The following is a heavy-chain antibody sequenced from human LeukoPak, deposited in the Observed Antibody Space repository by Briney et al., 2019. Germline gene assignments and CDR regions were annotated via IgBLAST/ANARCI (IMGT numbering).Heavy chain of an antibody. Sequence: SGPTLVKPTQTLTLTCTFSGFSLSTSGVGVGWIRQPPGKALEWLALIYWNDDKRYSPSLKSRLTITKDTSKNQVVLTMTNMDPVDTATYYCAHRRGFGELSAINFDYWGQGTLVTVSS. J-gene: IGHJ4*02. D-gene: IGHD3-10*01. CDR1: GFSLSTSGVG. CDR3: AHRRGFGELSAINFDY. V-gene: IGHV2-5*01. CDR2: IYWNDDK.